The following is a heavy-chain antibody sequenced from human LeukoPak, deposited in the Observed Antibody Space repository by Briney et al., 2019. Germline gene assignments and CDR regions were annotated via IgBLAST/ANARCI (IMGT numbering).Heavy chain of an antibody. Sequence: GGSLRLSCAASGFTFSSYGMHWVRQAPGKGLEGVAVIWYDGSNKYYADSVKGRFTISRDNSKNTLYLQMNSLRAENTAVYYCARARATYDFWSGYQGSNWFDPWGQGTLVTVSS. CDR2: IWYDGSNK. CDR1: GFTFSSYG. D-gene: IGHD3-3*01. J-gene: IGHJ5*02. CDR3: ARARATYDFWSGYQGSNWFDP. V-gene: IGHV3-33*01.